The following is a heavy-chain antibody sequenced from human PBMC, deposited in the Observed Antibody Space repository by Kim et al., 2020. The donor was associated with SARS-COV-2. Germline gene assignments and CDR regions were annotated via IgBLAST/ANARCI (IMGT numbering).Heavy chain of an antibody. CDR2: ISYDGSKK. Sequence: EGSLRLSCTASGFTFNSYGMHWVRQAPDKGLEWVAVISYDGSKKYYADSVKGRFTISRDNSKNTLYLQVNSLRIEDTAVYYCAKSFSGSYFGYDYWGQGTLVTVSS. D-gene: IGHD1-26*01. CDR1: GFTFNSYG. CDR3: AKSFSGSYFGYDY. J-gene: IGHJ4*02. V-gene: IGHV3-30*18.